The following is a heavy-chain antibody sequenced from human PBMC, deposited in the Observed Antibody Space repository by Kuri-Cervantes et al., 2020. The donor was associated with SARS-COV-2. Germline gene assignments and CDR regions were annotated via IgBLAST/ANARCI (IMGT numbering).Heavy chain of an antibody. CDR2: ISSSSSTI. Sequence: GESLKISCAASGFTFSSYSMNWVRQAPGKGLEWVSYISSSSSTIYYADSVKGRFTISRDNSKNTLYLQMNSLRAEDTAVYYCAQGTYYYDSSGYYPDYWGQGTLVTVSS. CDR3: AQGTYYYDSSGYYPDY. D-gene: IGHD3-22*01. V-gene: IGHV3-48*01. CDR1: GFTFSSYS. J-gene: IGHJ4*02.